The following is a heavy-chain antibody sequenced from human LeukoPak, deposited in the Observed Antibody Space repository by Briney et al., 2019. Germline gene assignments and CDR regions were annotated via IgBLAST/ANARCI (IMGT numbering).Heavy chain of an antibody. CDR2: ISSSSSYI. J-gene: IGHJ4*02. CDR3: ARDLGVGANDIDY. CDR1: GFTFSSYS. Sequence: GGSLRLSCAASGFTFSSYSMNWVRQAPGKGLEWVSSISSSSSYIYYAHSVKGRFTISRDNAKNSLYLQMNSLRAEDTAVYYCARDLGVGANDIDYWGQGTLVTVSS. V-gene: IGHV3-21*01. D-gene: IGHD1-26*01.